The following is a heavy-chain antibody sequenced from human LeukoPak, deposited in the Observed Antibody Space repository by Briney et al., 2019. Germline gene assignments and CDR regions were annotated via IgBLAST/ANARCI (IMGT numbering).Heavy chain of an antibody. CDR2: ISWNSGSI. D-gene: IGHD5-18*01. J-gene: IGHJ4*02. V-gene: IGHV3-9*01. Sequence: GGSLRLSCAASGFTFDDYAMHWVRQAPGKGLEWVSGISWNSGSIGYADSVKGRFTISRDNSKNTLYLQMNSLRAEDTAVYYCAREGKRYSYGFSRFDYWGQGTLVTVSS. CDR3: AREGKRYSYGFSRFDY. CDR1: GFTFDDYA.